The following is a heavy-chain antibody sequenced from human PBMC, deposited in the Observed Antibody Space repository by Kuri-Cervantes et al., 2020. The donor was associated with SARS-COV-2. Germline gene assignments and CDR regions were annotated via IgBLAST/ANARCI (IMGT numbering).Heavy chain of an antibody. D-gene: IGHD1-26*01. Sequence: SETLSPTCSVSGGSISDHYWAWIRQPPGKGLEWIGYFYSTGVTNDDPTLKTRVTISTDRSKNQLSLKLTSVTAADTAAYYCARDNVRFSGSGFDSWGQGALVTVSS. CDR1: GGSISDHY. V-gene: IGHV4-59*11. J-gene: IGHJ4*02. CDR3: ARDNVRFSGSGFDS. CDR2: FYSTGVT.